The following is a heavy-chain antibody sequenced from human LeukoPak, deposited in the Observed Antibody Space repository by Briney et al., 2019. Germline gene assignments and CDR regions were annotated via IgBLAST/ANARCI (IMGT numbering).Heavy chain of an antibody. V-gene: IGHV3-53*04. CDR1: GFTVSSNY. CDR2: IYSGGST. Sequence: QPGGSLRLSCAASGFTVSSNYMSWVRQAPGKGLEWVSVIYSGGSTYYADSVKGRFTISRHNSKNTLYLQMNSLRAEDTAVYYCARVPAAKYYYYGMDVWGQGTTVTVSS. J-gene: IGHJ6*01. D-gene: IGHD2-2*01. CDR3: ARVPAAKYYYYGMDV.